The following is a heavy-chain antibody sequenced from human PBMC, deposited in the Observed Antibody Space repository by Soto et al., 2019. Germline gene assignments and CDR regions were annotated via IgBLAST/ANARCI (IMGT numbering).Heavy chain of an antibody. Sequence: EVQVVESGGGLVQPGGSLRLSCVASGFTFTAYWMHWVRQAPGQGLVWVSRIKFDGITASYADSVNGRFTISRGNAKNTVYLQMDSLRAEDTGMYYCARGIRNYYGADVWGQGTTVTVSS. CDR1: GFTFTAYW. CDR2: IKFDGITA. V-gene: IGHV3-74*01. J-gene: IGHJ6*02. D-gene: IGHD2-21*01. CDR3: ARGIRNYYGADV.